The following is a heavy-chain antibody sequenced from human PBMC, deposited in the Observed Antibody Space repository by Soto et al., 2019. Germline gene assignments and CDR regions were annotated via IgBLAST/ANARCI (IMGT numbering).Heavy chain of an antibody. V-gene: IGHV4-34*01. J-gene: IGHJ6*02. CDR2: INHSGNT. CDR3: ARYNYDGSGFYYHYYGMDV. D-gene: IGHD3-22*01. CDR1: GGSFSGYY. Sequence: QVQLQQWGAGLLKPSETLSLTCAVYGGSFSGYYWSWIRQPPGKGLEWMGEINHSGNTNYNPSLESRVTISIDTSKNQLSLNLSSVTAADTAVYYCARYNYDGSGFYYHYYGMDVWGQGTTVTVSS.